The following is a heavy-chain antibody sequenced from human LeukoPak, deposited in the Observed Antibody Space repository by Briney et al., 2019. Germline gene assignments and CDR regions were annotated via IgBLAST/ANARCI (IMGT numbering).Heavy chain of an antibody. V-gene: IGHV1-8*01. CDR1: GYIFTSYD. Sequence: GASVKVSCKASGYIFTSYDINWVRQATGQGLEWMGWMSPNSGNTGYAQKFQGRVTMTRDTSISTAYMELSRLRSDDTAVYYCARVLSMTTVTTSGYWGQGTLVTVSS. J-gene: IGHJ4*02. CDR3: ARVLSMTTVTTSGY. D-gene: IGHD4-17*01. CDR2: MSPNSGNT.